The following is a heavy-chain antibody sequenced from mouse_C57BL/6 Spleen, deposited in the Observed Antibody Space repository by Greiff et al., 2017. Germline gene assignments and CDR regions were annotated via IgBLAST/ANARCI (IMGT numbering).Heavy chain of an antibody. Sequence: DVHLVESGGGLVKPGGSLKLSCAASGFTFSSYAMSWVRQTPEKRLEWVATISDGGSYTYYPDNVKGRFTISRDNAKNNLYLQMSHLKSEDTAMYYCARVMVTTGYAMDYWGQGTSVTVSS. V-gene: IGHV5-4*01. CDR1: GFTFSSYA. D-gene: IGHD2-2*01. CDR2: ISDGGSYT. J-gene: IGHJ4*01. CDR3: ARVMVTTGYAMDY.